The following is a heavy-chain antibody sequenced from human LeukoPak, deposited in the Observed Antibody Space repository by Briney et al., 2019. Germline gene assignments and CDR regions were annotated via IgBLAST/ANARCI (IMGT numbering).Heavy chain of an antibody. CDR2: INPSGGRT. CDR1: GYTFTTYY. J-gene: IGHJ4*02. CDR3: ATPIGYSGYDFDY. V-gene: IGHV1-46*01. D-gene: IGHD5-12*01. Sequence: EASVKVSCKASGYTFTTYYIHWVRQAPGQGLEWMGIINPSGGRTSYAQKFQGRVTMTRDTSTSTVYVELSSLRSEDTAVYYCATPIGYSGYDFDYWGQGTLVTVSS.